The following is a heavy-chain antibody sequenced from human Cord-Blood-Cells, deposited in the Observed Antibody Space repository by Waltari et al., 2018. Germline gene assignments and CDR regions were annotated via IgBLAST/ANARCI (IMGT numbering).Heavy chain of an antibody. V-gene: IGHV4-34*01. D-gene: IGHD2-2*01. CDR1: GGSFSGYY. Sequence: QVQLQQWGAGLLKPSETLSLTCAVYGGSFSGYYWSWIRQPPGKGLEWIGEINHSGSTNYNPSLKSRVTISVDTSKNQFSLKLSSVTAADTAVYYCAISSIVVVPAAFDYWGQGTLVTVSS. CDR3: AISSIVVVPAAFDY. CDR2: INHSGST. J-gene: IGHJ4*02.